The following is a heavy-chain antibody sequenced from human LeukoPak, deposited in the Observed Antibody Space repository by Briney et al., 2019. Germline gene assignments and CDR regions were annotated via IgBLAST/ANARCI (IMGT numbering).Heavy chain of an antibody. J-gene: IGHJ4*02. CDR3: AREGSGDRYFDF. Sequence: PSETLSLTCSVSGGSIRNYYWSWIRQPPGKGLEWIGFTFYSGSTNYNPSLKNRVTISVDTSKNQFSLKLTSVTAADTAMYYCAREGSGDRYFDFWGQGTLVAVFS. CDR2: TFYSGST. D-gene: IGHD7-27*01. CDR1: GGSIRNYY. V-gene: IGHV4-59*01.